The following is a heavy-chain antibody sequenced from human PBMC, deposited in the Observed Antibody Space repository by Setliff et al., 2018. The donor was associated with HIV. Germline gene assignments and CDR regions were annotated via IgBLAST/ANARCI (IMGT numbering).Heavy chain of an antibody. CDR1: GGSIISGSYY. J-gene: IGHJ4*02. CDR3: ARMESTRPPRGLDY. Sequence: SETLSLTCTVSGGSIISGSYYWSWIRQPAGKGLEWIGHIYTTGSTHYNPSLKSRVSMSVDTSRNQFSVNLISVTAADTAVYYCARMESTRPPRGLDYWGRGTLVTVSS. V-gene: IGHV4-61*09. D-gene: IGHD6-6*01. CDR2: IYTTGST.